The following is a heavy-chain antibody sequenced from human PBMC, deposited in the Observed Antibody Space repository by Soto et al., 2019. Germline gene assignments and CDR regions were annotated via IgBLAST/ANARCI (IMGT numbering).Heavy chain of an antibody. V-gene: IGHV5-51*01. CDR1: GYSFNNYW. CDR3: ARQYVLIPRGVPFHI. D-gene: IGHD2-8*01. CDR2: IYPDDSDT. Sequence: LGESLKISCKGSGYSFNNYWIAWVRQMPGKGLEWMGIIYPDDSDTRYSPSFQGQVTISVDKSTTTAFLQWSSLKASDTAMYYCARQYVLIPRGVPFHIWGQGTKVPV. J-gene: IGHJ3*02.